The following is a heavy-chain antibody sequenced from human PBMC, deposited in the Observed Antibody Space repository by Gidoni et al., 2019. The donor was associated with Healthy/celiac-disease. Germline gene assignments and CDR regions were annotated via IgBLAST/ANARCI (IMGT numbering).Heavy chain of an antibody. CDR1: GFPFSSYA. Sequence: EVQLLESGGGLVQPGGSLGPSCAAPGFPFSSYAMSWVRQAPGKGLEWVSAISGSGGSTYYADSVKGRFTISRDNSKNTLYLQMNSLRAEDTAVYYCAKNGPATWDAFDIWGQGTMVTVSS. D-gene: IGHD1-26*01. CDR3: AKNGPATWDAFDI. J-gene: IGHJ3*02. CDR2: ISGSGGST. V-gene: IGHV3-23*01.